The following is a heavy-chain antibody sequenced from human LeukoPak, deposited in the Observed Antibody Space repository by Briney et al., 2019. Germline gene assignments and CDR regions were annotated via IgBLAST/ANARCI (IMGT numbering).Heavy chain of an antibody. Sequence: ASVRVSCKPSGYTFSGFYIHWVRQAPGQGLEWMGWISPNSGGTDYAQRFQGRVTMTRDTSISTAYMELSSLRSDDTAVYYCAIQPWGSGNNWYFDLWGRGTLVTVSS. J-gene: IGHJ2*01. CDR1: GYTFSGFY. CDR3: AIQPWGSGNNWYFDL. D-gene: IGHD7-27*01. CDR2: ISPNSGGT. V-gene: IGHV1-2*02.